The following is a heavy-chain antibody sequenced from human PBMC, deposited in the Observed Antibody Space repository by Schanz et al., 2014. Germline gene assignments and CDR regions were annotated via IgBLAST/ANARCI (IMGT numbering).Heavy chain of an antibody. J-gene: IGHJ4*02. D-gene: IGHD3-10*02. V-gene: IGHV3-66*01. Sequence: GQLVESGGGLVQPGGSLRLSCAVSGFIVRSNYMTWVRQAPGKGLEWVSFVHPGGSTYYPDSVKGRFTISRDSSKNTLYLQMNSLRPEDTAIYYCAKNQYDDVDWSSFYFDFWGQGTLVTDSS. CDR1: GFIVRSNY. CDR3: AKNQYDDVDWSSFYFDF. CDR2: VHPGGST.